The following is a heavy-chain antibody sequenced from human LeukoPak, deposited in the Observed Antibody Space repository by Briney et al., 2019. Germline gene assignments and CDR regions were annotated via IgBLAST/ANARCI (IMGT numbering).Heavy chain of an antibody. CDR1: GFTFSTYW. V-gene: IGHV3-7*01. Sequence: GGSLRLSCAASGFTFSTYWMNWVRQAPGMGLEWVASIKQDGSQKYYVDSVKGRFTISRDNAKNSLDLQMNGLRAEDTAVYYCARDYFVDGSNSKIFFDSWGQGTLVTVSS. CDR2: IKQDGSQK. CDR3: ARDYFVDGSNSKIFFDS. D-gene: IGHD5-24*01. J-gene: IGHJ4*02.